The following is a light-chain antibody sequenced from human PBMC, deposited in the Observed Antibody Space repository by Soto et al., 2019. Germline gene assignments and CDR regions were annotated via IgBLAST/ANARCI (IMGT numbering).Light chain of an antibody. CDR1: SSDIGAYNS. J-gene: IGLJ1*01. V-gene: IGLV2-8*01. CDR2: EVN. Sequence: QSVLTQPPSASGSPGQSVTISCTGTSSDIGAYNSVSWYQQHPGKAPKLLIYEVNKRPSGVPDRFSGSKSGNTASLTVSGLQAEDEADYYCTSNAVTNTYVFGTGTKLTVL. CDR3: TSNAVTNTYV.